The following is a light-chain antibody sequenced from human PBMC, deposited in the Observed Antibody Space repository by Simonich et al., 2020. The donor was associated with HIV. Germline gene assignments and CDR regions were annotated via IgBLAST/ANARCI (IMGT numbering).Light chain of an antibody. CDR1: QSVSSSY. Sequence: EIVLTQSPATLSLSPGERATLSCRASQSVSSSYLAWYQQKPGQAPRLLIYGASSRATGIPDRFSGSGSGTDFTLTISRLEPEDFAVYYCQQYDNWPTFGGGTKVEIK. J-gene: IGKJ4*01. CDR2: GAS. CDR3: QQYDNWPT. V-gene: IGKV3-20*01.